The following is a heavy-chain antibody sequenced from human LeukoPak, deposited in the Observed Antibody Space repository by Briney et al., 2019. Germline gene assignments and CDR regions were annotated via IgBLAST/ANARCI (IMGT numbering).Heavy chain of an antibody. V-gene: IGHV3-9*01. J-gene: IGHJ4*02. Sequence: GGSLRLSCAASGFTFSSYGMHWVRQAPGKGLEWVSGISWNSGSIGYADSVKGRFTISRDNAKNSLYLQMNSLRAEDTALYYCAKDSGFSGSSLDYWGQGTLVTVSS. CDR1: GFTFSSYG. CDR3: AKDSGFSGSSLDY. CDR2: ISWNSGSI. D-gene: IGHD1-26*01.